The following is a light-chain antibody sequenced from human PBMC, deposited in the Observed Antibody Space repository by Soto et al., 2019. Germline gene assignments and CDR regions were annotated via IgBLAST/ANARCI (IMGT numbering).Light chain of an antibody. J-gene: IGLJ2*01. Sequence: QSALTQLPSVSAAPGQKVTISCSGTNSNIGNNYVSWYQQLPATAPKLLIYENNKRPSGIADRFSGSTSGSSATLRITGLPAGDAADYYCGAWDSSLATGVFGGGTKLTVL. CDR2: ENN. CDR1: NSNIGNNY. CDR3: GAWDSSLATGV. V-gene: IGLV1-51*02.